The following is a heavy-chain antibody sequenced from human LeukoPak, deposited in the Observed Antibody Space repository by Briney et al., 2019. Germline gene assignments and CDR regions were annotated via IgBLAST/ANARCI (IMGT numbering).Heavy chain of an antibody. V-gene: IGHV1-18*01. CDR1: GYTFTSYG. CDR3: ARVYGSGSYWLPSPYYFDY. CDR2: ISAYNGNT. Sequence: GASVKVSCKASGYTFTSYGISWVRQAPGQGLEWVGWISAYNGNTNYAQKLQGRVTMTTDTSTSTAYMELRSLRSDATAVYYCARVYGSGSYWLPSPYYFDYWGQGTLVTVSS. D-gene: IGHD3-10*01. J-gene: IGHJ4*02.